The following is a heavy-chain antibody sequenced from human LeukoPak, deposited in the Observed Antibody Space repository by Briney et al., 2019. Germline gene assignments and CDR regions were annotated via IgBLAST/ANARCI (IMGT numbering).Heavy chain of an antibody. J-gene: IGHJ5*02. V-gene: IGHV3-30*02. Sequence: PGGSLRLSCAAAASIFPTYGMHWVRQAAGKGLEWVACIYPDGNQKDYADSVKGRVIISRDNSKNILFLQMNSLRPEDTAVYYCAKDWSGDYNWSDPWGQGTLVTVSS. CDR2: IYPDGNQK. CDR1: ASIFPTYG. CDR3: AKDWSGDYNWSDP. D-gene: IGHD3-3*01.